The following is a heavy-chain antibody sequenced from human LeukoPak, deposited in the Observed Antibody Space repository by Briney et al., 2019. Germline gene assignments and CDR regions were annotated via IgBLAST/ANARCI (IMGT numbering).Heavy chain of an antibody. CDR2: INPSGGST. J-gene: IGHJ3*02. CDR1: GYTFTNYY. V-gene: IGHV1-46*01. CDR3: ARDAFDI. Sequence: GASVKVSCKASGYTFTNYYMHWVRQAPGQGLEWMGIINPSGGSTSYAQKFQGRVTMTRDTSTSTAYMELRSLRSDDTAVYYCARDAFDIWGQGTMVTVSS.